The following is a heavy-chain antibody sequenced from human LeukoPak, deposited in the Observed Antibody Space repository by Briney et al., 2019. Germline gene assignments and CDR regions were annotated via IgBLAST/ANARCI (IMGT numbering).Heavy chain of an antibody. D-gene: IGHD5-24*01. J-gene: IGHJ4*02. CDR2: ISSSSSTI. Sequence: GGSLRLSCAASGFTFSSYSMNWVRQAPGKGLEWVSYISSSSSTIYYADSVKGRFTISRDNAKNSLYLQMNSLRAEDTAVYYCARDLWTDGYNGYYWGQGTLVTVSP. V-gene: IGHV3-48*04. CDR3: ARDLWTDGYNGYY. CDR1: GFTFSSYS.